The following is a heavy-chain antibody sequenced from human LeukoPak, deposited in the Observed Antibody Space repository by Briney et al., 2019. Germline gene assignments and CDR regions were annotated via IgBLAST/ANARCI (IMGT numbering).Heavy chain of an antibody. CDR2: INHSGST. J-gene: IGHJ4*02. Sequence: SETLSLTCAVYGGSFSGYYWSWIRQPPGKGLEWIGEINHSGSTNYNPSLKSRVTISVDTSKNQFSLKLSSVTAADTAVYYCARASTENDNYNFDYWGQGTLVTVSS. CDR1: GGSFSGYY. V-gene: IGHV4-34*01. D-gene: IGHD5/OR15-5a*01. CDR3: ARASTENDNYNFDY.